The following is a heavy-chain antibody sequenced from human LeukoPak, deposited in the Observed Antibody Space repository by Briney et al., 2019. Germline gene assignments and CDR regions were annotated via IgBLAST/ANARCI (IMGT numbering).Heavy chain of an antibody. Sequence: PGGSLRLSCAASGFTFSIYSMNWVRQAPGKGLEWVSSIGGSSSSLYYAESVKGRFTISRDNARNSLYLQMNSLRAEDTVVYYCAKEAGQDYGALDAFDVWGQGTMVTVSS. CDR2: IGGSSSSL. D-gene: IGHD4-17*01. CDR1: GFTFSIYS. J-gene: IGHJ3*01. V-gene: IGHV3-21*01. CDR3: AKEAGQDYGALDAFDV.